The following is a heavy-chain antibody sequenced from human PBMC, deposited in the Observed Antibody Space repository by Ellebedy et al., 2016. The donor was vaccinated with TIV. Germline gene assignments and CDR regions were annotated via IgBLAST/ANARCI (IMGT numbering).Heavy chain of an antibody. J-gene: IGHJ5*02. Sequence: AASVKVSCKASGYTFTSYGIRWVRQAPGQGLEWMGWISAYNGNTNYAQKLQGRVTMTTDTSTSTAYMELSSLRSEDTAVYYCATSNLEMAGFDPWGQGTLVTVSS. CDR2: ISAYNGNT. CDR1: GYTFTSYG. D-gene: IGHD5-24*01. V-gene: IGHV1-18*01. CDR3: ATSNLEMAGFDP.